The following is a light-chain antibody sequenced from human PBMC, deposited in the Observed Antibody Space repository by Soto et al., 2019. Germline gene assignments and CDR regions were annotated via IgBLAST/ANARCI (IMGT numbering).Light chain of an antibody. V-gene: IGKV3-11*01. CDR2: DAS. J-gene: IGKJ1*01. CDR3: QQRSNWPRT. CDR1: QSVSSY. Sequence: EIVLTQSPATLSLSPGERATLSCRASQSVSSYLAWYQQKPGQAPRLLIYDASNRATGIPARFSGSGSGTDFTLTISSLEPEDFAVYYCQQRSNWPRTFAQGTKV.